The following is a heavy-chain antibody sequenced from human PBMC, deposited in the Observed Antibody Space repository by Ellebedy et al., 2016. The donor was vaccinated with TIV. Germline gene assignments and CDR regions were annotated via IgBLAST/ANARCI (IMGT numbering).Heavy chain of an antibody. J-gene: IGHJ2*01. CDR3: ARAGPDLVELLMNGPSAFWYFDV. CDR1: GYTFTDYL. CDR2: INPNSGGT. D-gene: IGHD1-7*01. V-gene: IGHV1-2*02. Sequence: AASVKVSCKASGYTFTDYLMNWVRQAPGQGLEWVGWINPNSGGTNYAQKSQGRVTMTRDTSISTAYVELSGLTSDDTAVYYCARAGPDLVELLMNGPSAFWYFDVWGRGTLLTVSS.